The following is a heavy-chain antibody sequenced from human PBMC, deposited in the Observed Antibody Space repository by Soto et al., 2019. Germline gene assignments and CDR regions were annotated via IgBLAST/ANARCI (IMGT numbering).Heavy chain of an antibody. Sequence: QVQLQESGPGLVKPSQTLSLTCTVSGGSISSGGYYWSWIRQHPGNGLEWIGYISNSGSTYYNPSLKSRVTRSVDTSKNHFSLKLNSVTAADTAVYYCARDEGAQYDWYFDLWGRGTLVTVSS. CDR3: ARDEGAQYDWYFDL. CDR1: GGSISSGGYY. CDR2: ISNSGST. J-gene: IGHJ2*01. V-gene: IGHV4-31*03.